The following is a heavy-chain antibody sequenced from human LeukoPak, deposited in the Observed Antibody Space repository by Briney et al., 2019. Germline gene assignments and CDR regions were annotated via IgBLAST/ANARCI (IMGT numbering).Heavy chain of an antibody. Sequence: SETLSLTCAVYGGSFSGYYWSWIRQPPGKGLEWIGEINHSGSTNYNPSLKSRVTISVDTSKNQFSLKLSSVTAADTAVYYCASAPLYDSSGHLDYWGQGTLVTVSS. D-gene: IGHD3-22*01. CDR3: ASAPLYDSSGHLDY. CDR1: GGSFSGYY. CDR2: INHSGST. J-gene: IGHJ4*02. V-gene: IGHV4-34*01.